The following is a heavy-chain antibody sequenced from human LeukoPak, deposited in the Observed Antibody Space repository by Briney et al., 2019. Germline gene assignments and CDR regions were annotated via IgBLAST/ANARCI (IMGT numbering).Heavy chain of an antibody. J-gene: IGHJ5*02. CDR2: IYHSGST. V-gene: IGHV4-30-2*01. Sequence: SQTLSLTCAVSGGALSSGGYSWSWIPQPPGKGLEWIGYIYHSGSTYYNPSLKSRVTISVDRSKNQFSLKLSSVTAADTAVYYWARARVVPAAMIWFDPCGQGTLVTASS. CDR3: ARARVVPAAMIWFDP. D-gene: IGHD2-2*01. CDR1: GGALSSGGYS.